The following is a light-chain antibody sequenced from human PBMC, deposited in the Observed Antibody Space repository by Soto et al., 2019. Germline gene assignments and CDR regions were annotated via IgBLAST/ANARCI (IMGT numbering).Light chain of an antibody. V-gene: IGLV2-14*03. CDR2: DVS. Sequence: QSALTQPASVSGSPGQSITISCTGTSTDVGDYDYVSWYQQHPGKVPKLMIYDVSNRPSGVSNRFSGSKSGNTASLTISGLQADDESDYYCCSFTGSDTLVFGGGTQLTVL. CDR1: STDVGDYDY. J-gene: IGLJ2*01. CDR3: CSFTGSDTLV.